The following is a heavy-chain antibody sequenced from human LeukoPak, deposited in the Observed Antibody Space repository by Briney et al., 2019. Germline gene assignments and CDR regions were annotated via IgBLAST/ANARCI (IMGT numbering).Heavy chain of an antibody. J-gene: IGHJ4*02. CDR2: ISYDGSNK. V-gene: IGHV3-30-3*01. CDR1: GFTFSSYA. Sequence: GGSLRLSCAASGFTFSSYALHWVRQAPGKGLEWVAVISYDGSNKYYADSVKGRFTISRDNSKNTLYLQMNSLRAEDTAVYYCAGDDLDDYGDYNPDYWGQGTLVTVSS. CDR3: AGDDLDDYGDYNPDY. D-gene: IGHD4-17*01.